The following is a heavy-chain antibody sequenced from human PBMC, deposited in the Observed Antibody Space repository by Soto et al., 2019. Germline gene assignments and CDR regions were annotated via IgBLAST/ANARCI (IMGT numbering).Heavy chain of an antibody. V-gene: IGHV1-18*01. CDR1: GYTFTSYG. Sequence: ASVKVSCKASGYTFTSYGISWVRQAPGQGLEWMGWISPYNGNTNHAQKLQGRVTMTKDTSTSTAYMELSSLRSEDTAVYYCATDLNSSSWFWFDPWGQGTLVTVSS. CDR3: ATDLNSSSWFWFDP. CDR2: ISPYNGNT. D-gene: IGHD6-13*01. J-gene: IGHJ5*02.